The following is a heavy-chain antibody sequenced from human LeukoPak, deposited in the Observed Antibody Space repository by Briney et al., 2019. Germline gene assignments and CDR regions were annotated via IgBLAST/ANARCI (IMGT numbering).Heavy chain of an antibody. CDR2: IRYDGSNK. CDR1: GFTFSSYG. Sequence: PGGSLRLSCAASGFTFSSYGMHWVRQAPGKGLEWVAFIRYDGSNKYYADSVKGRFTISRDNSKNSLYLQMNSLRAEDTALYYCAKAGIVGATNGAFDIWGQGTMVTVSS. J-gene: IGHJ3*02. V-gene: IGHV3-30*02. CDR3: AKAGIVGATNGAFDI. D-gene: IGHD1-26*01.